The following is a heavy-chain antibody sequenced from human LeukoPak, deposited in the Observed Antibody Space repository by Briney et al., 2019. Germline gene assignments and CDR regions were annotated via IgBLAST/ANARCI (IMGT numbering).Heavy chain of an antibody. Sequence: SQTLSLTCTVSGGSISSGDYYWSCIRQPPGKGLEWIGNIYYSGSTYYNPSLNSRATISVDTSKNQFSLKLSPVTAADTAVYYCASYYDSVDPWGQGTLVTVSS. CDR1: GGSISSGDYY. J-gene: IGHJ5*02. CDR2: IYYSGST. D-gene: IGHD3-22*01. CDR3: ASYYDSVDP. V-gene: IGHV4-30-4*08.